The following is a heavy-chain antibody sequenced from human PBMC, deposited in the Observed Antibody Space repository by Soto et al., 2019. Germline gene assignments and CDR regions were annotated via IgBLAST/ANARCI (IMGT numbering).Heavy chain of an antibody. CDR3: ARDLTDYDFQH. CDR2: ISAYNGNT. V-gene: IGHV1-18*01. J-gene: IGHJ1*01. Sequence: QVQLVQSGAEVKNPGASLKVSCKASGYTFTSYGISWVRQAPGQGLEWIGGISAYNGNTNCAQKLQGRVTMTTDASTSTAYMERRSLRSGDTAVYYCARDLTDYDFQHWGQGTLVTVSS. D-gene: IGHD4-17*01. CDR1: GYTFTSYG.